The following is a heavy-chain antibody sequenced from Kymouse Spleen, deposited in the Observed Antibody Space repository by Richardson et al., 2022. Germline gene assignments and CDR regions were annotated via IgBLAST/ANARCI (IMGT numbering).Heavy chain of an antibody. D-gene: IGHD4-11,IGHD4-11*01. V-gene: IGHV4-34*01. Sequence: QVQLQQWGAGLLKPSETLSLTCAVYGGSFSGYYWSWIRQPPGKGLEWIGEINHSGSTNYNPSLKSRVTISVDTSKNQFSLKLSSVTAADTAVYYCARRGNDYSNYGWFDPWGQGTLVTVSS. CDR2: INHSGST. CDR1: GGSFSGYY. CDR3: ARRGNDYSNYGWFDP. J-gene: IGHJ5*02.